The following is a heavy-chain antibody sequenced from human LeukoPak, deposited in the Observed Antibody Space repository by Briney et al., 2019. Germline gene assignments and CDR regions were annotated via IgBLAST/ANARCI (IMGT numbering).Heavy chain of an antibody. CDR3: ARQTGSGLFILP. D-gene: IGHD3-10*01. V-gene: IGHV4-39*01. Sequence: SETLSLTCIVSGDSISNSNLYWGWVRQPPGKGLEWIGSIYYSGNTYYNASLKSRVSISVDTSKNQFSLRLTSVTAADTAVYYCARQTGSGLFILPGGQGKLVTVSS. CDR1: GDSISNSNLY. CDR2: IYYSGNT. J-gene: IGHJ4*02.